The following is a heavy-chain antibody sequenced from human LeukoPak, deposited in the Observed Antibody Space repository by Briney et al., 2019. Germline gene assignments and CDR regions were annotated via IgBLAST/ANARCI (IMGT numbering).Heavy chain of an antibody. Sequence: GGSLRLFCAASGFTLSSYAMRGVRQAPGKGREGVSALCGCGGSTYDADSVKAPFTISRDNSTNTLYLQINSMRAEDTAVYYCAKVSYCSSTSCYGYYYGMDVWGQGTTVTVSS. CDR2: LCGCGGST. D-gene: IGHD2-2*01. J-gene: IGHJ6*02. V-gene: IGHV3-23*01. CDR3: AKVSYCSSTSCYGYYYGMDV. CDR1: GFTLSSYA.